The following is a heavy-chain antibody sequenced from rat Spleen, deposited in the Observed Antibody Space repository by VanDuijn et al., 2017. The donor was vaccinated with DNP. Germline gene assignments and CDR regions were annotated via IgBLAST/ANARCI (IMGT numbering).Heavy chain of an antibody. J-gene: IGHJ1*01. D-gene: IGHD1-4*01. CDR2: INMGSGGT. V-gene: IGHV1-43*01. Sequence: QIQLQQSGAELAKPGSSVKISCKASGYTFTSYYIGWIKQTTGQGLEYIGYINMGSGGTNYNEKFKGKATLTVDKSSSTAFMQLSSLTPDDSAVYYCARGNNNYWSFDFWGPGTMVTVSS. CDR3: ARGNNNYWSFDF. CDR1: GYTFTSYY.